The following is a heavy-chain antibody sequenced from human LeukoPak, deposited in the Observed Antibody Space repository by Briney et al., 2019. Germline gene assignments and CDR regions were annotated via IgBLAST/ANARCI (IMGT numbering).Heavy chain of an antibody. V-gene: IGHV3-21*06. D-gene: IGHD7-27*01. Sequence: GGSLRLSCAASRFTFSNYAINWVRQAPGKGLEWVSSISGSSSYIYYADSVKGRFTISRDNAKNSVYLQMNSLRAEDTAIYYCARDSGANPPGYYMDVWGEGTTVTVSS. CDR3: ARDSGANPPGYYMDV. J-gene: IGHJ6*03. CDR2: ISGSSSYI. CDR1: RFTFSNYA.